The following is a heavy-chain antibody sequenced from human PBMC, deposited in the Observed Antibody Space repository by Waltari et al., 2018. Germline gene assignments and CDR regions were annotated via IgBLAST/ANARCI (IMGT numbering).Heavy chain of an antibody. CDR3: ARGRSTVTTDSSDYYYGMDV. CDR2: MNPNSGNT. CDR1: GYTFTSYD. J-gene: IGHJ6*02. V-gene: IGHV1-8*03. Sequence: QVQLVQSGAEVKKPGASVKVSCKASGYTFTSYDINWVRQATGQGLEWMGWMNPNSGNTGYAQNFQGRVTITRNTSISTAYMELSSLRSEDTAVYYCARGRSTVTTDSSDYYYGMDVWGQGTTVTVSS. D-gene: IGHD4-17*01.